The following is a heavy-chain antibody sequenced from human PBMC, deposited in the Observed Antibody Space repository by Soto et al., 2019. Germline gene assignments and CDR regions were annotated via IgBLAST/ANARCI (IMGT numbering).Heavy chain of an antibody. Sequence: GGSLRLSCAASGFTFSSYAMSWVRQAPGKGLEWVSAISGSGGSTYHADSVKGRFTISRDNSKNTLYLQMNSLRAEDTAVYYCAKTPINYDSSGYYSSWGQGTLVTVSS. D-gene: IGHD3-22*01. CDR1: GFTFSSYA. CDR3: AKTPINYDSSGYYSS. CDR2: ISGSGGST. J-gene: IGHJ5*02. V-gene: IGHV3-23*01.